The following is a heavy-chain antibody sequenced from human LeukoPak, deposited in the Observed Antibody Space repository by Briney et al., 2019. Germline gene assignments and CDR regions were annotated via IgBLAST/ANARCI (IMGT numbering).Heavy chain of an antibody. Sequence: ASVKVSRKASGYTLTGYYMHWVRQAPGQGLEWMGWMNPNSGGTNYAQKFQCRVAMTRDASISTAYMELSRLRSDDTAVYYCARDPASVTDSSGYYLGFNWGQGTLVTVSS. CDR1: GYTLTGYY. D-gene: IGHD3-22*01. CDR3: ARDPASVTDSSGYYLGFN. CDR2: MNPNSGGT. V-gene: IGHV1-2*02. J-gene: IGHJ4*02.